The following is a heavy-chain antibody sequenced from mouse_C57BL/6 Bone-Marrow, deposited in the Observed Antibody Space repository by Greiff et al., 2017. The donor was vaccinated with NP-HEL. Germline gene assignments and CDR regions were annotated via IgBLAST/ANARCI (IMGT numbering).Heavy chain of an antibody. Sequence: QVQLKQSGAELVKPGASVKMSCKASGYTFTSYWITWVKQRPGQGLEWIGDIYPGSGSTNYNEKFKSKATLTVDTSSSTAYMQLSSLTSEDSAVYYCAREGWLLPYYAMDYWGQGTSVTVSS. CDR3: AREGWLLPYYAMDY. D-gene: IGHD2-3*01. CDR2: IYPGSGST. CDR1: GYTFTSYW. V-gene: IGHV1-55*01. J-gene: IGHJ4*01.